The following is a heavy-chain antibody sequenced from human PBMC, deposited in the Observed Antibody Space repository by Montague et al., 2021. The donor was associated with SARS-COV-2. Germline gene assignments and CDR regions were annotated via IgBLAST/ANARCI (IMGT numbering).Heavy chain of an antibody. V-gene: IGHV4-59*01. CDR3: ARTSRGSRYFYGVDV. CDR1: GDSISDYY. D-gene: IGHD3-10*01. J-gene: IGHJ6*02. Sequence: SETLSLTCTVSGDSISDYYWSWIPQPPGMGLEWIGYIFRSGATNYNPPLKSRVIISLDTSKSQFSLRLSSVTAADTAIYYCARTSRGSRYFYGVDVWGQGTTVTVSS. CDR2: IFRSGAT.